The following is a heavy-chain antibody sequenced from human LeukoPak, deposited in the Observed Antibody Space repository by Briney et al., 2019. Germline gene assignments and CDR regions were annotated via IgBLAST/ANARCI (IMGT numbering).Heavy chain of an antibody. V-gene: IGHV3-33*01. CDR2: IWYDGSNK. D-gene: IGHD3-22*01. Sequence: GGSPRLSCAASGFTFSSYGMHWVRQAPGKGLERVAVIWYDGSNKYYADSVKGRFTISRDNSKNTLYLQMNSLRAEDTAVYYCAREDYDSSGYYYDPHYFDYWGQGTLVTVSS. J-gene: IGHJ4*02. CDR1: GFTFSSYG. CDR3: AREDYDSSGYYYDPHYFDY.